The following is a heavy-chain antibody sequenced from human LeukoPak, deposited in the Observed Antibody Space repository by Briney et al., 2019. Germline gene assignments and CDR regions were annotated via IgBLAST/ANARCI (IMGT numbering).Heavy chain of an antibody. CDR1: GYTFTNYG. D-gene: IGHD6-13*01. CDR3: ARDVAFYGSRWHNWFDP. V-gene: IGHV1-18*01. J-gene: IGHJ5*02. Sequence: ASVKVSCKASGYTFTNYGITWVRQAPGQGLEWMGRISAYNGDTNYAQKFQGRVTITTDTSTNTAYMELRSLGSDDTAMYYCARDVAFYGSRWHNWFDPWGQGTLVTVSS. CDR2: ISAYNGDT.